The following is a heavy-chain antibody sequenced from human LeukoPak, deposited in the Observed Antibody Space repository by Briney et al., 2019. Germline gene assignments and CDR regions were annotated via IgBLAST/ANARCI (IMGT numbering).Heavy chain of an antibody. CDR3: ARDRFGQRIFDS. V-gene: IGHV4-30-4*01. D-gene: IGHD2-15*01. CDR2: IYYSGST. Sequence: PSETQSLTCTVSGASINSGDYYWRWIRQPPGTGLEWIGYIYYSGSTFYNPSLMSRVTISIHTSKNQFSLKLSSVTAAGTAVYYCARDRFGQRIFDSWGQGTLVTVSS. CDR1: GASINSGDYY. J-gene: IGHJ4*02.